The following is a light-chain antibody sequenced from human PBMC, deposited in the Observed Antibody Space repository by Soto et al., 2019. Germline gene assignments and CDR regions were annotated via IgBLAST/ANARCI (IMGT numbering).Light chain of an antibody. J-gene: IGLJ1*01. CDR1: SSDVGYYDF. V-gene: IGLV2-14*03. CDR2: DVS. CDR3: NSYTTSSTLV. Sequence: QSALTQPASVSGSPGQSITISCTGTSSDVGYYDFVSWYQHHPGKAPKLMIYDVSNRPSGVSNRFSGSKSGNTASLTISGLQDEDEADYYCNSYTTSSTLVFGTGTKVTVL.